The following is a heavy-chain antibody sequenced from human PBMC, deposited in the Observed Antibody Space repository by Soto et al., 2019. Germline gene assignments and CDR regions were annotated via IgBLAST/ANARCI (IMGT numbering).Heavy chain of an antibody. Sequence: ASVKVSCKASGYTFTSYGISWVRQAPGQGLEWMGWISAYNGNTNYAQKLQGRVTMTTDTSTSTAYMELRSLRSDDTAVYYCARTSRRGYSYGYFDYWDQGTLVTVSS. CDR2: ISAYNGNT. V-gene: IGHV1-18*01. CDR3: ARTSRRGYSYGYFDY. CDR1: GYTFTSYG. J-gene: IGHJ4*02. D-gene: IGHD5-18*01.